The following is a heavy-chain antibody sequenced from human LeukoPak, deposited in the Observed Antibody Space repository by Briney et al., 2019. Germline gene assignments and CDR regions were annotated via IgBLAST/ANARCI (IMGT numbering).Heavy chain of an antibody. V-gene: IGHV3-33*01. Sequence: PGGSLRLSCAASGFTFSGYGMHWVRQAPGKGLEWVAIIWYDGTDKYYEDSVKGRFTISRDNSKNTLYLQMNSLKTEDTAVYYCTTDDAAAADLYYFDYWGQGTLVTVSS. D-gene: IGHD6-13*01. CDR1: GFTFSGYG. CDR2: IWYDGTDK. CDR3: TTDDAAAADLYYFDY. J-gene: IGHJ4*02.